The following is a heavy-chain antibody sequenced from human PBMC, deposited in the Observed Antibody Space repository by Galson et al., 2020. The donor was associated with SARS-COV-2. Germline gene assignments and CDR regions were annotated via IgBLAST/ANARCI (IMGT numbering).Heavy chain of an antibody. CDR1: GFTFSNYN. J-gene: IGHJ4*02. D-gene: IGHD3-16*02. Sequence: AGSLRLTCAASGFTFSNYNMCWVRQAPGKGLEWVSTRLSTTYRVHYPDSAKDRFTVSRDDAKSSLYLQMNSLTAADTAVYYCARWSYDYSWGTYRYIDVWGQGLLVTVSS. CDR2: RLSTTYRV. V-gene: IGHV3-21*06. CDR3: ARWSYDYSWGTYRYIDV.